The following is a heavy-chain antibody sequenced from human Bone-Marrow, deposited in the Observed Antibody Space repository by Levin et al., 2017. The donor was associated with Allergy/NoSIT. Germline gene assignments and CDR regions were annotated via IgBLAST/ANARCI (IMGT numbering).Heavy chain of an antibody. D-gene: IGHD3-3*01. CDR3: ARAFWSGYRPQNYYYYGMDV. V-gene: IGHV4-30-2*01. CDR1: GGSIRSGGYS. J-gene: IGHJ6*02. CDR2: IYHSGST. Sequence: SQTLSLTCAVSGGSIRSGGYSWSWIRQPPGKGLEWIGYIYHSGSTYYNPSLKSRVTISVDRSKNQFSLKLSSVTAADTAVYYCARAFWSGYRPQNYYYYGMDVWGQGTTVTVSS.